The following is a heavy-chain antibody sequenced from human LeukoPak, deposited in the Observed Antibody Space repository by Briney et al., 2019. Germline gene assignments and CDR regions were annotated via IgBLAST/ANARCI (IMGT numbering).Heavy chain of an antibody. Sequence: ASVKVSCKASGYTFTSYDINWVRQATGQGLEWMGWMTPNSGNTGYAQKFQGRVTMTRNTSISTAYMEQSSLRSEDTAVYYCARGGKFYYDSSGYSWGFDYWGQGTLVTVSS. J-gene: IGHJ4*02. D-gene: IGHD3-22*01. CDR1: GYTFTSYD. V-gene: IGHV1-8*01. CDR3: ARGGKFYYDSSGYSWGFDY. CDR2: MTPNSGNT.